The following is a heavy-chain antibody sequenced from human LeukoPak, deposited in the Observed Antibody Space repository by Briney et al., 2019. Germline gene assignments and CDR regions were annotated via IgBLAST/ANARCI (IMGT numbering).Heavy chain of an antibody. D-gene: IGHD1-26*01. CDR3: ARGRGRVYGMDV. CDR2: INSGEST. J-gene: IGHJ6*02. V-gene: IGHV3-66*02. Sequence: GGSLRQSRPTPGFTFTINYMGRVRKAPGKGLDWHPFINSGESTYHTDSVKGRFTISRDNSKNTLYLQMSSLRAEDTAVYYCARGRGRVYGMDVWGQGTTVTVSS. CDR1: GFTFTINY.